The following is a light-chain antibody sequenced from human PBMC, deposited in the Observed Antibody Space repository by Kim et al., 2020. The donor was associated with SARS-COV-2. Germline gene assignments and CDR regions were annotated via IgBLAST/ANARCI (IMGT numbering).Light chain of an antibody. Sequence: QSALTQPASVSGSPGQSITISCSGTSSDVGSYNLVSWYQQHPGEAPKLLLYEVTQRPSGVSNRFSGSKSGNTASLTISGLQAEDEADYHCCSYAGSTVHVVFGGGTQLTV. CDR3: CSYAGSTVHVV. CDR2: EVT. CDR1: SSDVGSYNL. V-gene: IGLV2-23*02. J-gene: IGLJ2*01.